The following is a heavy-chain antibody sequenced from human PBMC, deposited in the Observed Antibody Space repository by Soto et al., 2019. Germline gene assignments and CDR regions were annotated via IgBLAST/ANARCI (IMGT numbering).Heavy chain of an antibody. CDR1: GYSFTGYY. CDR2: INPDSGAT. V-gene: IGHV1-2*02. D-gene: IGHD2-8*02. CDR3: ARGDYGTGGYPFPYFDY. J-gene: IGHJ4*02. Sequence: HEHLVRSGAEVKRPGASLKVSCKASGYSFTGYYIHWVRQAPGQGLEWMGWINPDSGATNYAQNFQGRVTMTSDTSISTDSMDLTSLTSDDTAVYYCARGDYGTGGYPFPYFDYWGQGPLVIVSS.